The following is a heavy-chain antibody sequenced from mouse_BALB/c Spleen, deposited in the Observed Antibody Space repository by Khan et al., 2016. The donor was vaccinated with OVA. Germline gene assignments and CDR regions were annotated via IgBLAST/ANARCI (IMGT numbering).Heavy chain of an antibody. CDR1: GYSFTGYF. J-gene: IGHJ2*01. D-gene: IGHD1-1*01. CDR3: ARSYGSDFDY. Sequence: VQLQQSGPELVKPGASVKISCKASGYSFTGYFMHWVMQSPGKSLEWIGRINPHIGETFYNQKFKGKATLTVDESSSTAHMELRSLASEDAADYFCARSYGSDFDYWGQGTTLTVSS. V-gene: IGHV1-20*02. CDR2: INPHIGET.